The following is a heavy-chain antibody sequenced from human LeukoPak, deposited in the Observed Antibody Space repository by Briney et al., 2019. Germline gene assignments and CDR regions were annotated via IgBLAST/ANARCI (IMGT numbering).Heavy chain of an antibody. D-gene: IGHD2-15*01. CDR2: IIPIFGTA. J-gene: IGHJ4*02. CDR3: ARERLREGGGNYFDY. CDR1: GGTFSSYA. Sequence: SVTVSCKASGGTFSSYAISWVRQAPGQGLEWMGRIIPIFGTANYAQKFQGRVTITTDESTSTAYMVLSSLRSEDTAGYYCARERLREGGGNYFDYWGQGTLVTVSS. V-gene: IGHV1-69*05.